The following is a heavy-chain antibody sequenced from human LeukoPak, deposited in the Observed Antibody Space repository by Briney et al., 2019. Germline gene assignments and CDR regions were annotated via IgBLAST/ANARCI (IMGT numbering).Heavy chain of an antibody. CDR3: AREAGEQLVPYYFDY. J-gene: IGHJ4*02. Sequence: SETLSLTCTVSGGSISSGGYYWSWIRQPPGKGLEWIGYIYHSGSTYYNPSLKSRVTISVDRSKNQFPLKLSSVTAADTAVYYCAREAGEQLVPYYFDYWGQGTLVTVSS. V-gene: IGHV4-30-2*01. CDR1: GGSISSGGYY. D-gene: IGHD6-6*01. CDR2: IYHSGST.